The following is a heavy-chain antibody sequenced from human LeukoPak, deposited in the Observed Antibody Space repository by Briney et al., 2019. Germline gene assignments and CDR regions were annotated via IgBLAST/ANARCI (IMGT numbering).Heavy chain of an antibody. CDR1: GYTFTGYY. CDR2: INPNSGGT. V-gene: IGHV1-2*02. J-gene: IGHJ6*03. CDR3: ARERFRAVLRYFGNMDV. Sequence: GASVKVSCKASGYTFTGYYMHWVRQAPGQGLEWMGWINPNSGGTNYAQKFQGRVTMTRDTSISTAYMELSRLRSDDTAVYYCARERFRAVLRYFGNMDVWGKGTTVTVSS. D-gene: IGHD3-9*01.